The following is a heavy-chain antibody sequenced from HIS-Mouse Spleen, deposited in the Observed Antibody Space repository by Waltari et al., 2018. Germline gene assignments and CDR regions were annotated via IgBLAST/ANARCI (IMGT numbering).Heavy chain of an antibody. CDR1: GGSISSSSYY. V-gene: IGHV4-39*07. D-gene: IGHD6-13*01. CDR2: IYYSGRP. Sequence: QLQLQESGPGLVKPSETLSLTCTVSGGSISSSSYYWGWISQPPGKGLEWIGSIYYSGRPNYSPSRKGRGTRSVDPPKSQFSLKLSSVTAADTAVYYCAREIPYSSSWYDWYFDLWGRGTLVTVSS. CDR3: AREIPYSSSWYDWYFDL. J-gene: IGHJ2*01.